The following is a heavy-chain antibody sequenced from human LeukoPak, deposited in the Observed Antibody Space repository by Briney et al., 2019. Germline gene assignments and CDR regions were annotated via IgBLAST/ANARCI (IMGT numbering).Heavy chain of an antibody. Sequence: PSETLSLTCTVSGGSISSSSYYWDWIRQPPGKGLEWIGSIYYSGSTYYNPSLKSRVTISIDTSKNQFSLKLSSVTAADTAVYYCARIEWLSYMDVWGKGTTVTVSS. CDR1: GGSISSSSYY. CDR2: IYYSGST. V-gene: IGHV4-39*01. D-gene: IGHD3-3*01. CDR3: ARIEWLSYMDV. J-gene: IGHJ6*03.